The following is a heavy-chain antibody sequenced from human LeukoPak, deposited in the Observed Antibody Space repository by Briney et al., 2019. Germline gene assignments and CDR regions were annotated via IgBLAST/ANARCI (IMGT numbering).Heavy chain of an antibody. J-gene: IGHJ5*02. CDR1: GGSISSGGYS. D-gene: IGHD3-10*01. Sequence: PSQTLSLTCAVSGGSISSGGYSWSWLRQPPGKGLEWIGYIYHSGSTYYNPSLKSRFTISVDRAKNQFSLKLSSVTAADTAVYYCAREVLLWFGELLSANWFDPWGQGTLVTVSS. V-gene: IGHV4-30-2*01. CDR3: AREVLLWFGELLSANWFDP. CDR2: IYHSGST.